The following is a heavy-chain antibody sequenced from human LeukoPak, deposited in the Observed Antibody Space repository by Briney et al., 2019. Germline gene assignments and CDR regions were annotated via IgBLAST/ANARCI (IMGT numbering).Heavy chain of an antibody. D-gene: IGHD1-26*01. CDR2: ISAYNGNT. J-gene: IGHJ4*02. CDR3: ARDGIVVGDTLYYFDY. V-gene: IGHV1-18*01. CDR1: GYTFTSYG. Sequence: ASVKVSCKASGYTFTSYGISWVRQAPGQGLEWMGWISAYNGNTNYAQKLQGRVTMTTDASTSTAYMELRSLRSDDTAVYYCARDGIVVGDTLYYFDYWGQGTLVTVSS.